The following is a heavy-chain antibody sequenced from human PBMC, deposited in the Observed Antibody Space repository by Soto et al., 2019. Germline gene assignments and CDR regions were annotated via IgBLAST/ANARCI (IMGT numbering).Heavy chain of an antibody. CDR2: IYYSGST. J-gene: IGHJ6*02. CDR3: ASAMYYYDSSGTTYYYYYGMDV. V-gene: IGHV4-59*01. CDR1: GGSISSYY. Sequence: SETLSLTCSVSGGSISSYYWSWIRQPPGKGLEWIGYIYYSGSTNYNPSLKSRVTISVDTSKNQFSLKLSSVTAADTAVYYCASAMYYYDSSGTTYYYYYGMDVWGQGTTVTVSS. D-gene: IGHD3-22*01.